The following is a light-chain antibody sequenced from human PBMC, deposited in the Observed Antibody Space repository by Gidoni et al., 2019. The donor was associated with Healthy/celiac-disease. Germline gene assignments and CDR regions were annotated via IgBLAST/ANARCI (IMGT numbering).Light chain of an antibody. CDR1: PSISSY. J-gene: IGKJ4*01. V-gene: IGKV1-39*01. CDR3: QQSYSTPLT. CDR2: AAS. Sequence: DIHMTQSPSSLSASVGDRVTITCRASPSISSYLNWYQQKPGNAPKLLIYAASSLQSGVPSRFSGSGSGTDFTLTISSLQPEDFATYYCQQSYSTPLTFGGGTKVEIK.